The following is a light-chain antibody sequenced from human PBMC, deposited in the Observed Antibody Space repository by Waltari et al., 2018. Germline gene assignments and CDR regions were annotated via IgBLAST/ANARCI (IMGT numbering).Light chain of an antibody. CDR1: RSNIGRNS. V-gene: IGLV1-44*01. J-gene: IGLJ2*01. CDR3: ATWDDSHNGQGV. CDR2: SNS. Sequence: QSVLTQPPSASGTPGQRVTISCSGSRSNIGRNSVSWYQPVPGTAPKLLIHSNSQRPSGVPDRFSGSKSDTSASLAISGLQSEDEADYYCATWDDSHNGQGVFGGGTKLTVL.